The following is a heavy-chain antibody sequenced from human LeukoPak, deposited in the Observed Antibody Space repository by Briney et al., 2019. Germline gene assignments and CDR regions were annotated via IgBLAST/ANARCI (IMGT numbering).Heavy chain of an antibody. J-gene: IGHJ4*02. V-gene: IGHV4-30-2*01. CDR2: IYHSGST. D-gene: IGHD3-16*01. Sequence: PSETLSLTCAVSGGSISSGGYSWSWLRQPPGKGLEWIGYIYHSGSTYYNPSLKSRVTISVDRSKNQFSLKLSSVTAADTAVYYCARYYVWGSPFDYWGQGTLVTVSS. CDR1: GGSISSGGYS. CDR3: ARYYVWGSPFDY.